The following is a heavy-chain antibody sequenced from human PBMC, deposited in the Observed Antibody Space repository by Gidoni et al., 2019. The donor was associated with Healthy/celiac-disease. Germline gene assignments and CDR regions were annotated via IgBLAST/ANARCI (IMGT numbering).Heavy chain of an antibody. D-gene: IGHD6-6*01. V-gene: IGHV4-59*01. J-gene: IGHJ4*02. CDR2: IYYSGST. CDR3: ARGRVRQLAVFDY. Sequence: QVQLQESGPGLVKPSETLSLTCTVSGGSISSYYWSWIRQPPGKGLGWIGYIYYSGSTNYNPSLKSRVTISVDTSKNQFSLKLSSVTAADTAVYYCARGRVRQLAVFDYWGQGTLVTVSS. CDR1: GGSISSYY.